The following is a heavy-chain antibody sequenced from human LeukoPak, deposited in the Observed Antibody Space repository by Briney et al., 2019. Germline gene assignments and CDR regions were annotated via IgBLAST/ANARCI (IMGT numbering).Heavy chain of an antibody. Sequence: PGGSLRLSCAASGFNFIDYSMNWVRQAPGKGLEWISYIGISSGNTKYADSVKGRFTISRDKARNSLYLQMNSLRVEDTAMYYCARDHRYAFVTWGHGTLVTVSS. D-gene: IGHD5-12*01. V-gene: IGHV3-48*01. CDR3: ARDHRYAFVT. CDR1: GFNFIDYS. CDR2: IGISSGNT. J-gene: IGHJ5*01.